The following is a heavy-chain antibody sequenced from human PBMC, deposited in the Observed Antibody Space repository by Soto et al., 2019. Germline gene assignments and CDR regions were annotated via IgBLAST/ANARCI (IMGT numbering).Heavy chain of an antibody. CDR2: ISGSGGST. J-gene: IGHJ5*02. V-gene: IGHV3-23*01. Sequence: GGSLRLSCAASGFTFSSYAMSWVRQAPGKGLEWVSAISGSGGSTYYAASVKGGFTISRDNSKNTLYMKMNSLRAEDTAVYYCAKDSERKGTSWQHYANLGWFDPWGQGTLVTVSS. CDR3: AKDSERKGTSWQHYANLGWFDP. D-gene: IGHD3-16*01. CDR1: GFTFSSYA.